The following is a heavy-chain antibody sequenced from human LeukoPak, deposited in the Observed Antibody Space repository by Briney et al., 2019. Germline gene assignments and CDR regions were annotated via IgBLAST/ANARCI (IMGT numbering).Heavy chain of an antibody. CDR3: ASAYEVPAFDI. CDR2: IYYSGST. D-gene: IGHD3-22*01. CDR1: GGSISSYY. V-gene: IGHV4-59*08. J-gene: IGHJ3*02. Sequence: SETLSLTCTVSGGSISSYYWSWIRQPPGKGLEWIGYIYYSGSTNYNPSLKSRVTISVDTSKNQFSLKLSSVTAADTAVYYCASAYEVPAFDIWGQGTMVTVSS.